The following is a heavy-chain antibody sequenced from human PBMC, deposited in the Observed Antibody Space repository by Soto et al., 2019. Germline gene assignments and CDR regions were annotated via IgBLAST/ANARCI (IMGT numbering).Heavy chain of an antibody. V-gene: IGHV1-69*01. Sequence: QVQLVQSGAEVKKPGSSVKVSCKASGGTFSSYAISWVRQAPGQGLEWMGGIIPIFGTANYAQKFQGRVTSTADESTSTAYMELSSLRSEDTAVYYCARNMVRGETDYYYYGMDVWGQGTTVTGSS. CDR1: GGTFSSYA. D-gene: IGHD3-10*01. J-gene: IGHJ6*02. CDR3: ARNMVRGETDYYYYGMDV. CDR2: IIPIFGTA.